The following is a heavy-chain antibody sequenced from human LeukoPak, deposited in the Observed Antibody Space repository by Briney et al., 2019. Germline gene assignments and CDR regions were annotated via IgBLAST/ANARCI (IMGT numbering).Heavy chain of an antibody. V-gene: IGHV1-69*13. CDR1: GGTFSSYA. CDR2: IIPIFGTA. CDR3: ALAAYCDSSGFKYYFDY. J-gene: IGHJ4*02. D-gene: IGHD3-22*01. Sequence: ASVKVSCKASGGTFSSYAISWVRQAPGQGLEWMGGIIPIFGTANYAQKFQGRVTITADESTSTAYMELSSLRSEDTAVHYCALAAYCDSSGFKYYFDYWGQGTLVTVSS.